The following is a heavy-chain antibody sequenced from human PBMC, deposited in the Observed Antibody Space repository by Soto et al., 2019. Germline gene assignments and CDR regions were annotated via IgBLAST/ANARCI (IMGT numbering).Heavy chain of an antibody. V-gene: IGHV4-31*03. CDR1: GGSVSSRGFY. CDR3: TREGGY. D-gene: IGHD3-16*01. CDR2: MYNGGST. J-gene: IGHJ4*02. Sequence: QLLLQESGPGLVKPSQTLSLTCTVSGGSVSSRGFYWNWIRQHPGKGLEWIGYMYNGGSTGYNPSLKSRVSISVDASKNQCSLRLTSVSAADSAIYYCTREGGYWGQGILVTVSS.